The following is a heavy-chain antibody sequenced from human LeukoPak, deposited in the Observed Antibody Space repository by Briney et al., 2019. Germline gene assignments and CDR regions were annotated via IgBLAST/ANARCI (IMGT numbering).Heavy chain of an antibody. Sequence: GGSLRLSCAASGFTFSSYWMSWVRQAPGKGLEWVSYISSSGSTIYYADSVKGRFTISRDNAKNSLYLQMNSLRAEDTAVYYCARDLGLSGDPTPDYYYMDVWGKGTTVTVSS. J-gene: IGHJ6*03. CDR2: ISSSGSTI. D-gene: IGHD7-27*01. CDR3: ARDLGLSGDPTPDYYYMDV. CDR1: GFTFSSYW. V-gene: IGHV3-48*04.